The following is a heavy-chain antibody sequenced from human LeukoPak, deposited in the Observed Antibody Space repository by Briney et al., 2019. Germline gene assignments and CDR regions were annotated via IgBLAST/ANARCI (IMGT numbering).Heavy chain of an antibody. CDR2: INPNSGGT. CDR1: GYTFTSYG. CDR3: ARARGVRSIPVHY. Sequence: GASVKVSCKASGYTFTSYGISWVRQAPGQGLEWMGWINPNSGGTNYAQKFQGRVTMTRDTSISTAYMELSRLRSDDTAVYYCARARGVRSIPVHYWGQGTLVTVSS. J-gene: IGHJ4*02. D-gene: IGHD3-10*01. V-gene: IGHV1-2*02.